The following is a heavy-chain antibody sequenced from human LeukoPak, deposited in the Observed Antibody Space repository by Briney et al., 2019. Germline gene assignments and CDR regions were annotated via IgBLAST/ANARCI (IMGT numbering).Heavy chain of an antibody. CDR3: AKAPYYGDYSPFDY. D-gene: IGHD4-17*01. Sequence: GGSLRLSCAASGFTFSSYGMHWVRQAPGKGLEWVAVISYDGSNKYYADSVKGRFTISRDNSKNTLYLQMNSLRAEDTAVYYCAKAPYYGDYSPFDYWGQGTLVTVSS. V-gene: IGHV3-30*18. CDR2: ISYDGSNK. J-gene: IGHJ4*02. CDR1: GFTFSSYG.